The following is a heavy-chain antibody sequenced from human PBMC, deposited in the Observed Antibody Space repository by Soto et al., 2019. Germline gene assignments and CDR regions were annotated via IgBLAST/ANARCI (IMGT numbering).Heavy chain of an antibody. CDR3: ARDHPRYCSSTSCYVYYYGMDV. J-gene: IGHJ6*02. Sequence: GGSLRLSCAASGFTFSSYSMNWVRQAPGKGLEWVSSISSSSSYIYYADSVKGRFTISRDNAKNSLYLQMNSLRAEDTAVYYCARDHPRYCSSTSCYVYYYGMDVWGQGTTVTVSS. V-gene: IGHV3-21*01. CDR1: GFTFSSYS. D-gene: IGHD2-2*01. CDR2: ISSSSSYI.